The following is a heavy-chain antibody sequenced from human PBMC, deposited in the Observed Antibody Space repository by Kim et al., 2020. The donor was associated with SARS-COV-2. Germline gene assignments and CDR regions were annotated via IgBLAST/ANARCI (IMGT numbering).Heavy chain of an antibody. V-gene: IGHV3-49*03. CDR3: TRGAGYCDL. CDR2: IRSKAFGATT. J-gene: IGHJ2*01. CDR1: GFTFGDYA. Sequence: GGSLRLSCTGSGFTFGDYALSWFRQAPGKGLEWVGFIRSKAFGATTEYAASVKGRFTISRDDSKSIAYLQMNSLKTEDTAVYYCTRGAGYCDLWGRGTLVTVSS.